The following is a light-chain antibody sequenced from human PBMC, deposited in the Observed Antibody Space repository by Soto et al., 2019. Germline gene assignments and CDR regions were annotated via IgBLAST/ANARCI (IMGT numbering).Light chain of an antibody. V-gene: IGKV3-20*01. Sequence: EIVLTQSPGTLSLSPGERATLSSRASQSVSSSYLAWYQQKPGQSPRLLIFGASSRATGTPDRFSGSGSGTDFTLTISRLEPEDFAVYYCQQYDTSPRTFGQGTTVEIK. J-gene: IGKJ1*01. CDR1: QSVSSSY. CDR3: QQYDTSPRT. CDR2: GAS.